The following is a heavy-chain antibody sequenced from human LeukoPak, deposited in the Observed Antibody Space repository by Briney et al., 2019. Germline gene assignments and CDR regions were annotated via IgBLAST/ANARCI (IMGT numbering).Heavy chain of an antibody. CDR2: IKQDGSET. CDR3: ARQPFDY. CDR1: GFTFSSYW. Sequence: GGSLGLSCVASGFTFSSYWMSWVRQAPGKGLEWVANIKQDGSETYYVDSVKGRFTISRDNAGNSVFLQMSSLRVEDTAIYYCARQPFDYWGQGTLVTVSS. V-gene: IGHV3-7*01. J-gene: IGHJ4*02.